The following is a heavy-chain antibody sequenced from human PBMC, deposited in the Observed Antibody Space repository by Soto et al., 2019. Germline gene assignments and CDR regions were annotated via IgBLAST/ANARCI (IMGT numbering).Heavy chain of an antibody. CDR1: GGSISSSNW. CDR3: ARTKDWLWHYYYYGMDV. J-gene: IGHJ6*02. Sequence: ASETLSLTCAVSGGSISSSNWWSWVRQPPGKGLEWIGEIYHSGSTNYNPSLKSRVTISVDKSKNQFSLKLSSVTAADMAVYYCARTKDWLWHYYYYGMDVWGQGTTVTVS. D-gene: IGHD3-9*01. CDR2: IYHSGST. V-gene: IGHV4-4*02.